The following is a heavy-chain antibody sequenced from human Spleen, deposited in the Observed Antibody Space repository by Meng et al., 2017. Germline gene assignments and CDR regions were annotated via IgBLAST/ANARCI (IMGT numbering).Heavy chain of an antibody. J-gene: IGHJ5*02. V-gene: IGHV4-34*10. CDR3: ARGPRRRHYDSGSLGNWFDP. CDR2: IYHSGST. Sequence: QLQLQESGPGLVKPSETLSLTCAVYGGSFTGYYWSWIRQPPGKGLELIGEIYHSGSTNYNPSLKSLVTISLDKSKKQFSLNLSSVTAADTAVYYCARGPRRRHYDSGSLGNWFDPWGQGTLVTVSS. CDR1: GGSFTGYY. D-gene: IGHD3-10*01.